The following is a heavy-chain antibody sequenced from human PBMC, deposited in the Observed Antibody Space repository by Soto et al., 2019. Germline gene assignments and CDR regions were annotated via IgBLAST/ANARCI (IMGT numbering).Heavy chain of an antibody. Sequence: EVQLLESGGGLVQPGGSLRLSCAASGFTFSSYAMSWVRQAPGKGLEWVSAISTSGGSTYYADSVKGRFTITRDNSNNTLYLQMNSLRAEETAVYYCALSDRDYGMDVWGLGTTVTVSS. CDR3: ALSDRDYGMDV. J-gene: IGHJ6*02. CDR2: ISTSGGST. V-gene: IGHV3-23*01. CDR1: GFTFSSYA.